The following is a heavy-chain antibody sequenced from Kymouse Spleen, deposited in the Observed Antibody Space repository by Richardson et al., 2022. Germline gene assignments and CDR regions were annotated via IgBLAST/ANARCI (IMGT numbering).Heavy chain of an antibody. D-gene: IGHD7-27*02. J-gene: IGHJ4*02. Sequence: QVQLQQWGAGLLKPSETLSLTCAVYGGSFSGYYWSWIRQPPGKGLEWIGEINHSGSTNYNPSLKSRVTISVDTSKNQFSLKLSSVTAADTAVYYCARETANWVFDYWGQGTLVTVSS. V-gene: IGHV4-34*01. CDR1: GGSFSGYY. CDR2: INHSGST. CDR3: ARETANWVFDY.